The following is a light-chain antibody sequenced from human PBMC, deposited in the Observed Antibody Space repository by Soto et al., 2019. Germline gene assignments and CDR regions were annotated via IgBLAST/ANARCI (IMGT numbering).Light chain of an antibody. Sequence: EIVMTQSPATLSVSPGERATLSCRASQSVSSNLAWYQQKPGQAPRLHIYGASNRATAIPARFSGSGSGTEFTLTISSLQAEDFAVYYCQQYNNWPPEWTFGQGTKVENK. V-gene: IGKV3-15*01. J-gene: IGKJ1*01. CDR2: GAS. CDR3: QQYNNWPPEWT. CDR1: QSVSSN.